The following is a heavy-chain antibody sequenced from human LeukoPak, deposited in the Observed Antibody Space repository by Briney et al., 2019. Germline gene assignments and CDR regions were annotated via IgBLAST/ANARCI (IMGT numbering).Heavy chain of an antibody. D-gene: IGHD3-16*01. CDR3: ARDGAHKNHYYSYYYMDV. V-gene: IGHV4-4*07. CDR2: IYSSGST. Sequence: PSETLSLTCTVPGGSISSYYWSWIRQAAGKGLEWIGRIYSSGSTNYNPSLKSRVTISVDTSKNQFSLKLSSVTAADTAVYYCARDGAHKNHYYSYYYMDVWGKGTTVTVSS. J-gene: IGHJ6*03. CDR1: GGSISSYY.